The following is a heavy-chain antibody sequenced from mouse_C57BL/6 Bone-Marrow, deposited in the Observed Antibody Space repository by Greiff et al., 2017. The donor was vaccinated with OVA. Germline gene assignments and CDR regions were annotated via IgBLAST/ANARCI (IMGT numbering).Heavy chain of an antibody. Sequence: VQLQQSGAELARPGASVKMSCKASGYTFTSSTMHWVKQRPGQGLEWIGYINPSSGYTKYNQKFKDKATLTADKSSSTAYMQQSSLTSEDSAVYYCERKGISLDYWGQGTTLTVSS. J-gene: IGHJ2*01. CDR3: ERKGISLDY. CDR1: GYTFTSST. CDR2: INPSSGYT. V-gene: IGHV1-4*01.